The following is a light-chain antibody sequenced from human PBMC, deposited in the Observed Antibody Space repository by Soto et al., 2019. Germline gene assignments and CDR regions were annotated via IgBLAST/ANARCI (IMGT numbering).Light chain of an antibody. J-gene: IGLJ2*01. Sequence: QSVLTQPPSVSEAPRQRVTISCCGSRSNIGDNAVNWHQQLPGKAPKLLIYYDDLLPSGVSDRFSGSKSGTSASLAISGLQSEDEAVYYCAAWDDSLNGVVFGGGTKLTVL. CDR3: AAWDDSLNGVV. CDR1: RSNIGDNA. V-gene: IGLV1-36*01. CDR2: YDD.